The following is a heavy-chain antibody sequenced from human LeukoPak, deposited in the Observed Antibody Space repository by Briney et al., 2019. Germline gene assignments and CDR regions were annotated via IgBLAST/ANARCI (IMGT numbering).Heavy chain of an antibody. D-gene: IGHD3-9*01. CDR2: INSDGRST. J-gene: IGHJ4*02. V-gene: IGHV3-74*01. Sequence: GGSLRLSCAASGFPFSSHWMHWVRQAPGKGLVWVSRINSDGRSTNYADSLKGRFTISRDNAKNTLYLQMNSLRAEDTAVYYCARLSATWFYFDYWGQGILVTVSS. CDR3: ARLSATWFYFDY. CDR1: GFPFSSHW.